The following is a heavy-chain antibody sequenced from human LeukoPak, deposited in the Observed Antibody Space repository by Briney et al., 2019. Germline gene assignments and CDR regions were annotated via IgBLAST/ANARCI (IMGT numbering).Heavy chain of an antibody. CDR3: ARGSVTNYYYYDMDV. D-gene: IGHD4-11*01. V-gene: IGHV1-8*03. Sequence: GGSLKVSCTAAVSTFTTYDINWVRQATGQGLEWMGWMNPNSGNAGHAQKFQGRVTITRNTTISTAYMQLSRLRSEDTAVYYCARGSVTNYYYYDMDVWGKGTTVTVSS. J-gene: IGHJ6*03. CDR2: MNPNSGNA. CDR1: VSTFTTYD.